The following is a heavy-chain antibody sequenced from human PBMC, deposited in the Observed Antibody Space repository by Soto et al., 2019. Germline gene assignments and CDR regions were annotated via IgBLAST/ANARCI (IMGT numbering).Heavy chain of an antibody. CDR1: GGSFSGYY. CDR2: INHSGST. D-gene: IGHD6-19*01. J-gene: IGHJ5*02. V-gene: IGHV4-34*01. Sequence: SETLSLTCAVYGGSFSGYYWSWIRQPPGKGLEWIGEINHSGSTNYNPSLKSRVTISVDTSKNQFSLKLSSVTDADTAVYYCARGRGSGWYGNWFDPWGQGTLVTVSS. CDR3: ARGRGSGWYGNWFDP.